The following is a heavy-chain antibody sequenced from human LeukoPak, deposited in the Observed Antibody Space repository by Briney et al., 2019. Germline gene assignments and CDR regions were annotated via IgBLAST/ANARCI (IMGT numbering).Heavy chain of an antibody. V-gene: IGHV4-34*01. D-gene: IGHD3-10*01. Sequence: SETLSLTCAVYGGSFSGYYWSWIRQPPGKGLEWIGEINHSGSTNYNPSLKSRVTISVDTSKNQFSLKLSSVIAADTAVYYCARERDGSGTQRGLDYWGQGTLVTVSS. CDR2: INHSGST. CDR1: GGSFSGYY. J-gene: IGHJ4*02. CDR3: ARERDGSGTQRGLDY.